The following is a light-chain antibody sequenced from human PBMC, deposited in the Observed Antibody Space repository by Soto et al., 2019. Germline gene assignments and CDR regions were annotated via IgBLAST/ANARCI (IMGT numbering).Light chain of an antibody. CDR3: QQYDNLPIT. Sequence: EIQMTQSPSSLSASVGDRVTITCPASQDISNYLNWYQQKPGKAPKLLIYDASNLETGVPSRFSGSGSGTDFTFTISSLQPEDIATYYCQQYDNLPITFGQGTRLEIK. CDR2: DAS. J-gene: IGKJ5*01. CDR1: QDISNY. V-gene: IGKV1-33*01.